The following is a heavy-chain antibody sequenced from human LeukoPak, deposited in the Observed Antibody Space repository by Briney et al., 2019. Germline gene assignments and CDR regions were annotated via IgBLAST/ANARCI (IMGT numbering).Heavy chain of an antibody. CDR3: ARVGRYYYDSSGSGFFDY. V-gene: IGHV3-30-3*01. Sequence: GGSLRLSCAASGFTFSSYAMHWVRQAPGKGLEWVAVISYDGSNKYYADSVKGRFTISRDNSKNTLYLQMNSLRAEDTAVYYCARVGRYYYDSSGSGFFDYWGQGTLVTVSS. D-gene: IGHD3-22*01. J-gene: IGHJ4*02. CDR2: ISYDGSNK. CDR1: GFTFSSYA.